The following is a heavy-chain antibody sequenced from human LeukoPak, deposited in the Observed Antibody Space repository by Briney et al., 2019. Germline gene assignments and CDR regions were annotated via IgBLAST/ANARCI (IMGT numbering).Heavy chain of an antibody. J-gene: IGHJ5*02. V-gene: IGHV4-30-2*01. CDR3: TSVVNVVVPAASSSSSWYENWFDP. D-gene: IGHD2-2*01. Sequence: PSQTLSLTCAVPVRYLSCGGYSWSWFRQPRGKGLDRIGYIYHSGRTYYHASLKSRFTISVDRTQNQFSLKLSSVTAADTAVYCYTSVVNVVVPAASSSSSWYENWFDPWGQGTLVTVSS. CDR2: IYHSGRT. CDR1: VRYLSCGGYS.